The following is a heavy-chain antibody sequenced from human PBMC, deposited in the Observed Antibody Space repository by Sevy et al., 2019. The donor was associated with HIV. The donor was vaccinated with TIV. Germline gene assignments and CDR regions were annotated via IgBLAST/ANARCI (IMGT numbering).Heavy chain of an antibody. J-gene: IGHJ4*02. Sequence: GGSLRLSCAASGFTFSKYWMGWARQAPGKGLEWVANIKQDAGQKYYVDSLKGRFTISRDNAKNSLYLQMNSLRAEDTAVYFCARDDGNYYFHYWGQGTLVTVSS. V-gene: IGHV3-7*01. CDR3: ARDDGNYYFHY. D-gene: IGHD1-7*01. CDR2: IKQDAGQK. CDR1: GFTFSKYW.